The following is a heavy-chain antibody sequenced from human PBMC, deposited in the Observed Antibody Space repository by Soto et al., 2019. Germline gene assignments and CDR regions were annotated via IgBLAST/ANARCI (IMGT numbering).Heavy chain of an antibody. D-gene: IGHD4-17*01. CDR3: ARGASTVTTRSNWFDP. J-gene: IGHJ5*02. Sequence: GGSLRLSCAASGFIFSTYAMHWVRQAPGKGLEWVAVIWSDGSNTKYADSVKGRFTISRDNSKDTLYLQMNSLRAEDTAVYYCARGASTVTTRSNWFDPWGQGTLVTVSS. CDR1: GFIFSTYA. V-gene: IGHV3-33*01. CDR2: IWSDGSNT.